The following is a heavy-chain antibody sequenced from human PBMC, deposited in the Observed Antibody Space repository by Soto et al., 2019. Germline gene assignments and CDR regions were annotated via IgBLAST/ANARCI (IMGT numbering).Heavy chain of an antibody. CDR2: ISGSGGGA. V-gene: IGHV3-23*01. CDR3: AEDFRAAGMVVHDS. D-gene: IGHD6-13*01. J-gene: IGHJ5*01. CDR1: GFSFSNFA. Sequence: VQLLESGGDLVQPGGSLRLSCAGSGFSFSNFAMGWVRLAPGKGLEWVSSISGSGGGARYADSVKGRFTISRDNSRSTLFLQMNSLRVEDTAVYYCAEDFRAAGMVVHDSWGQGTLVTVSS.